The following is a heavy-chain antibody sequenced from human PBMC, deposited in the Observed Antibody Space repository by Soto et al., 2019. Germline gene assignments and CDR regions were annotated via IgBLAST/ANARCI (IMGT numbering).Heavy chain of an antibody. D-gene: IGHD1-26*01. CDR3: ARDQGGSYDSWFDP. CDR2: ISSGSAYI. J-gene: IGHJ5*02. V-gene: IGHV3-21*06. Sequence: QVVESGGGLVKPGGSLRLSCTFTFSMYSMNWVRQAPGKGLEWVASISSGSAYIKYAESVKGRFTISRDNAKNSLHLQMNSLRAEDTAIYHCARDQGGSYDSWFDPWGQGTLVTVSS. CDR1: TFSMYS.